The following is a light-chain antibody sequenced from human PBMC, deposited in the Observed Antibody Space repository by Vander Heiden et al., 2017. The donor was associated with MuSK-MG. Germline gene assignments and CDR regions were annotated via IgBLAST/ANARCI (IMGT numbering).Light chain of an antibody. V-gene: IGKV1-39*01. J-gene: IGKJ4*01. CDR1: QSISSY. CDR3: QQSYSTGQT. CDR2: AAS. Sequence: DIQMTQSPSSLSASVGDRVTITCRASQSISSYLNWYQQKPGNAPKLLIYAASSLQSGVPSRFSGSGSGTDFTLTISRLQPEDFATYYCQQSYSTGQTFGGGTKVEIK.